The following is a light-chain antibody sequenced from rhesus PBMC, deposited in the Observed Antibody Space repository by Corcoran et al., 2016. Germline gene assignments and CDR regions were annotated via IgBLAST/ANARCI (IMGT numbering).Light chain of an antibody. CDR1: ENVNNY. J-gene: IGKJ3*01. Sequence: DIQMTQSPSSLSASVGDRVTITCRASENVNNYLNWYQQKPGKAPKLLIYKASTLQSGVPSRISGSGSGTDYTFTIRSLQPEDVATYYCPHGYGTPFTFGPGTKLDIK. CDR2: KAS. CDR3: PHGYGTPFT. V-gene: IGKV1-74*01.